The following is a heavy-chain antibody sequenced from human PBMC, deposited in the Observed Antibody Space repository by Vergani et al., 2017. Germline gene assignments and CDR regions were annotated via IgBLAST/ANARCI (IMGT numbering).Heavy chain of an antibody. CDR2: INHSGST. V-gene: IGHV4-34*01. J-gene: IGHJ4*02. D-gene: IGHD3-10*01. CDR3: ARGSCLGGSCYKPLFSY. Sequence: QVQLQQWGAGLLKPSETLSLTCAVYGGYFSGYYWSWIRQPPGKGLEWIGEINHSGSTNYTPSLKSRVTISVDTSKNQFSLKLSSVTAADTAVYYCARGSCLGGSCYKPLFSYGGQGILVTVSA. CDR1: GGYFSGYY.